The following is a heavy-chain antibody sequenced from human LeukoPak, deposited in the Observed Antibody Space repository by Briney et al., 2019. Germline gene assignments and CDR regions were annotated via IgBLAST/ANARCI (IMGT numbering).Heavy chain of an antibody. Sequence: ASVKVSCKASGYTFTSYSMHWVRQAPGQGLEYMGIINPSGGSVTYAQKFQGRVTMTRDTSTSTVYMEVSSLRSEDTAVYYCARDRGEGVTTYFDYWGQGTLVTVSS. V-gene: IGHV1-46*01. CDR1: GYTFTSYS. CDR2: INPSGGSV. CDR3: ARDRGEGVTTYFDY. J-gene: IGHJ4*02. D-gene: IGHD1-26*01.